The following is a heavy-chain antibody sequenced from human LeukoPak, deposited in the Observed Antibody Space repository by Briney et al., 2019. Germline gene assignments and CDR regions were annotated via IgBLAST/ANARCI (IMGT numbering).Heavy chain of an antibody. D-gene: IGHD6-13*01. V-gene: IGHV3-23*01. J-gene: IGHJ4*02. CDR1: EFTFSSYA. CDR2: IIGSGGTP. CDR3: AKEFSSSWYYYFDY. Sequence: PGGSLRLSCAASEFTFSSYAMSWVRQAPGKGLEWVSAIIGSGGTPYYTDSVKGRFTISRDNSKNTLYLQMNSLRAEDTAVYYCAKEFSSSWYYYFDYWGQGTLVTVSS.